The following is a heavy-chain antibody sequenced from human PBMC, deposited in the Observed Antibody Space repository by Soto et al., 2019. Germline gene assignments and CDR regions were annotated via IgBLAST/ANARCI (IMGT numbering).Heavy chain of an antibody. Sequence: RGESLKISCKGSGYSFTSYWISWVRQMPGKGLEWMGRIDPSDSYTNYSPSFQGHVTISADKSISTAYLQWSSLKASDTAMYYCAAQGVVVPAATGWYFDLWGRGTLVTVSS. D-gene: IGHD2-2*01. CDR3: AAQGVVVPAATGWYFDL. CDR1: GYSFTSYW. V-gene: IGHV5-10-1*01. J-gene: IGHJ2*01. CDR2: IDPSDSYT.